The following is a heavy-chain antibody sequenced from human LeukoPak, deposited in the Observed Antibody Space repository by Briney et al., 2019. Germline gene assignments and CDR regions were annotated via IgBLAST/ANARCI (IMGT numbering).Heavy chain of an antibody. D-gene: IGHD3-16*01. CDR3: ARGAGDGSWLIDY. CDR1: GYTFTSNA. J-gene: IGHJ4*02. Sequence: GASVKVSCKPSGYTFTSNAIHWVRQAPGQSLKWMGCINGANGNTEYSHEFQGSVTITRDTSARTAYMELSILTSDDMALYYCARGAGDGSWLIDYWGQETLVIVSS. CDR2: INGANGNT. V-gene: IGHV1-3*03.